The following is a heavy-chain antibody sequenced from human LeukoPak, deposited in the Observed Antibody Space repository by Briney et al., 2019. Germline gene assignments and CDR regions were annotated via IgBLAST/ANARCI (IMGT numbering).Heavy chain of an antibody. D-gene: IGHD3-22*01. Sequence: GGSLRLSCAASGFTFSKYDMYWIRQAPGKGLECVSVISRDGTTYYADSVKGRFTISRDNSKNTLYLQMNSLRPEDSAVYYCAREPENNYDNSGYFDAFDFWGPGTMVIVSS. CDR3: AREPENNYDNSGYFDAFDF. CDR1: GFTFSKYD. J-gene: IGHJ3*01. V-gene: IGHV3-23*01. CDR2: ISRDGTT.